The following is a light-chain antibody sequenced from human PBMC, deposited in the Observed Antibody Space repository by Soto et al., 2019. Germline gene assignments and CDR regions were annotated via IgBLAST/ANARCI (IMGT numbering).Light chain of an antibody. V-gene: IGKV4-1*01. Sequence: DIVMTQSPDSLAVSLGERATINCKSSQSILYSSNNKNYLAWYQQKPGQPPKLLIYWASTRESGVPERFSGSGSGTDFTLTISSLQAEDVAVYYCQQYYDAPQHFGQGTKVEIK. J-gene: IGKJ1*01. CDR1: QSILYSSNNKNY. CDR3: QQYYDAPQH. CDR2: WAS.